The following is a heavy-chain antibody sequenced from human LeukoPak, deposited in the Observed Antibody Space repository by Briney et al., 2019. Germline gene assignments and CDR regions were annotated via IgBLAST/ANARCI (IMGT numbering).Heavy chain of an antibody. Sequence: GGSLRLSCAVSGITLSNYGMSWVRQAPGKGLEWVAGISDSGGRTNYADSVKGRFTISRDNSKNTPYLQMNSPRAEDTAVYFCAKRGVVIRVILVGFHKEAYYFDSWGQGALVTVSS. CDR1: GITLSNYG. J-gene: IGHJ4*02. V-gene: IGHV3-23*01. CDR3: AKRGVVIRVILVGFHKEAYYFDS. D-gene: IGHD3-22*01. CDR2: ISDSGGRT.